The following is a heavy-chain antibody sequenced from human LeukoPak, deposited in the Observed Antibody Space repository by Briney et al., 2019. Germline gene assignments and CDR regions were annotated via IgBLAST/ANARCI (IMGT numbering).Heavy chain of an antibody. V-gene: IGHV4-34*01. CDR3: ARSRGYSGYYRLPCYFDY. D-gene: IGHD5-12*01. CDR2: INHSGST. Sequence: SETLSLTCAVYGVSFSGYYWSWLRQPPGKGLEWIGEINHSGSTNYNPSLKSRVTISVDTSKNQFSLKLSSVTAADTAVYYCARSRGYSGYYRLPCYFDYWGQGTLVTVSS. J-gene: IGHJ4*02. CDR1: GVSFSGYY.